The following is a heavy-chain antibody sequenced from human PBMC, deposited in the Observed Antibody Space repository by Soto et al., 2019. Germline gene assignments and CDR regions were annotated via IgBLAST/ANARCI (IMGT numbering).Heavy chain of an antibody. CDR2: FDPEDGET. Sequence: ASVKVSCKVSGYTLTELSMHWVRQAPGKGLEWMGGFDPEDGETIYAQKFQGRVTMTEDTSTDTAYMELSSLRSEDTAVYYCATYLEEAGLFDYWGQGTLVTVS. D-gene: IGHD6-13*01. CDR1: GYTLTELS. V-gene: IGHV1-24*01. J-gene: IGHJ4*02. CDR3: ATYLEEAGLFDY.